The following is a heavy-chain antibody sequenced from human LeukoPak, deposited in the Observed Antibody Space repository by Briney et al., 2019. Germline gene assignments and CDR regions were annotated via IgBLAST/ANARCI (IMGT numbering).Heavy chain of an antibody. Sequence: GGSLRLSCAASGFTFSSYWMSWVRQAPGKGLEWVSAISGSGVGTYYADSVKGRFTISRDNSKNTLYLQMNSLRAEDTAVYYCAKIDRITVIPTGNFQHWGQGTLVIVSS. CDR3: AKIDRITVIPTGNFQH. CDR1: GFTFSSYW. D-gene: IGHD3-22*01. V-gene: IGHV3-23*01. J-gene: IGHJ1*01. CDR2: ISGSGVGT.